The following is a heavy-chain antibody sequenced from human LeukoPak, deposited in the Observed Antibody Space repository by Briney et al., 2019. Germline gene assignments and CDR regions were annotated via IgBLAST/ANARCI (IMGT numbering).Heavy chain of an antibody. Sequence: GGSLRLSCAASGFTFSSYGMHWVRQAPGKGLEWVAFIRYDGSNKYYADSVKGRFTISRDNSKSTLYLQMNSLRAEDTAVYYCAKDGMSRRLLDYFDYWGQGTLVTVSS. V-gene: IGHV3-30*02. CDR1: GFTFSSYG. D-gene: IGHD1-26*01. CDR3: AKDGMSRRLLDYFDY. CDR2: IRYDGSNK. J-gene: IGHJ4*02.